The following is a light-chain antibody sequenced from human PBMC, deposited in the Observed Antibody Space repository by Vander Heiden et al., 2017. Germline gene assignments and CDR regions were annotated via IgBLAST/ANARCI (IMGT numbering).Light chain of an antibody. CDR3: QAWDSSTDGGV. J-gene: IGLJ1*01. Sequence: SYELTQPPSVSVSPGQTASITCSGDKLGDKYACWYQQKPGQSPVLVIYQDSKRPSGIPERFSGSNSGKTDTLTISGTQAMDEADYYCQAWDSSTDGGVFGTGTKVTV. CDR2: QDS. V-gene: IGLV3-1*01. CDR1: KLGDKY.